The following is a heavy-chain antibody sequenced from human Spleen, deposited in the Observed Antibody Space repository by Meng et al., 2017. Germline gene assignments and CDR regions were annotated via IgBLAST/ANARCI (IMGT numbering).Heavy chain of an antibody. V-gene: IGHV3-48*03. D-gene: IGHD3-22*01. CDR2: ISSSGSTI. CDR3: ARPYYYDSSGYWSWGFDY. Sequence: GGSLRLSCAASGFTFSSYEMDWVRQAPGKGLEWVSYISSSGSTIYYADSVKGRFTISRDNAKNSLYLQMNSLRAEEKAVYYCARPYYYDSSGYWSWGFDYWGQATLATVSS. CDR1: GFTFSSYE. J-gene: IGHJ4*02.